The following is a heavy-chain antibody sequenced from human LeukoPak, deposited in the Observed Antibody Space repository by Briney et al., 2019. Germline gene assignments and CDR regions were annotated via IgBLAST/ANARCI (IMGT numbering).Heavy chain of an antibody. V-gene: IGHV4-59*08. CDR1: GGSISSYY. CDR2: IYYSGST. D-gene: IGHD3-10*01. Sequence: KTSETLSLTCTVSGGSISSYYWSWIRQPPGKGLEWIGYIYYSGSTNYNPSLKSRVTISVDTSKNQFSLKLSSVTAADTAVYYCARLWFGADVFDYWGQGTLVTVSS. J-gene: IGHJ4*02. CDR3: ARLWFGADVFDY.